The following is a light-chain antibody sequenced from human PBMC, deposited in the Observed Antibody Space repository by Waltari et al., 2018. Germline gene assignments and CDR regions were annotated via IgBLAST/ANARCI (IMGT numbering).Light chain of an antibody. CDR1: QSLFYSPKNKNY. J-gene: IGKJ2*01. V-gene: IGKV4-1*01. CDR3: HQYYTTPRT. Sequence: DIEMTQSPDSLGVSLGEWATITCKSSQSLFYSPKNKNYLAWYQQKRGQPPRLLISWASTRESGVPDRFSGSGSGTYFTLTISSLQAEDVAVYYCHQYYTTPRTFGQGTKLEIK. CDR2: WAS.